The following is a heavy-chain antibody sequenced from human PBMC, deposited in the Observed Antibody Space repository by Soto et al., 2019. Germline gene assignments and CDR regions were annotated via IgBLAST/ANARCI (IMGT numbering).Heavy chain of an antibody. D-gene: IGHD4-17*01. Sequence: GGSLRLSCAASGFTFRSYSIYWVRQATGKGLEWVSSISSTSTYIYYADSVKGRFTISRDNARDSVFLQMNSLRAEDTAVYYCARDRGQYDDFSIDYWGQGTLVTVSS. CDR2: ISSTSTYI. V-gene: IGHV3-21*01. CDR3: ARDRGQYDDFSIDY. CDR1: GFTFRSYS. J-gene: IGHJ4*02.